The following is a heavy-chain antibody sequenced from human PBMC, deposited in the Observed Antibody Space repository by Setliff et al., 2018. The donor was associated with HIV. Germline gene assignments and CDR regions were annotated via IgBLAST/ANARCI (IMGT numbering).Heavy chain of an antibody. V-gene: IGHV1-3*01. D-gene: IGHD4-17*01. Sequence: GASVKVSCKASGYVFSRHGIHWVRQAPGQRLEWMGWISAGNDDTKSSQKFQGRVTITRDTSASTSSMELSSLSYTDTAVYYCARGDGDDVFDAFDMWGQGTMVTVSS. CDR1: GYVFSRHG. CDR2: ISAGNDDT. CDR3: ARGDGDDVFDAFDM. J-gene: IGHJ3*02.